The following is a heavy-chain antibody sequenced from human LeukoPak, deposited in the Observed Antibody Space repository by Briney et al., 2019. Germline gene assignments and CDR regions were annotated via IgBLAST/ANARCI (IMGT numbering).Heavy chain of an antibody. D-gene: IGHD3-10*01. CDR1: GFTFSSYG. V-gene: IGHV3-30*02. J-gene: IGHJ4*02. CDR2: IRYDGSNK. Sequence: GGSLRPSCAASGFTFSSYGMHWVRQAPGKGLEWVAIIRYDGSNKYYVDSVKGRFTISRDNSKSTLFQQMNSLRAEDTAVYYCARDIGNSGSPLDCWGQGTLVTVSS. CDR3: ARDIGNSGSPLDC.